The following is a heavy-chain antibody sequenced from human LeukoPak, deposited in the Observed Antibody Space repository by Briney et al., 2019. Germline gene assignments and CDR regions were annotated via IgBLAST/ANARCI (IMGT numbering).Heavy chain of an antibody. D-gene: IGHD3-22*01. CDR1: GDSISSSNCY. J-gene: IGHJ4*02. CDR2: INHSGST. V-gene: IGHV4-39*07. Sequence: SETLSLTCTVSGDSISSSNCYWGWIRQPPGKGLEWIGEINHSGSTNYNPSLKSRVTISVDTSKNQFSLKLSSVTAADTAVYYCASSYYDSSGPVGYWGQGTLVTVSS. CDR3: ASSYYDSSGPVGY.